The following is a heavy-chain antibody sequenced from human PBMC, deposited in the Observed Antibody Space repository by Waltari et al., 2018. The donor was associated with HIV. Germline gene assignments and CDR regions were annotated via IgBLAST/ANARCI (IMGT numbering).Heavy chain of an antibody. Sequence: LVKPSETLSLTCTVSGGSISSSSYYWGWIRQPPGKGLEWIGSLYYSGSTSYNPSLKSRVNISVDTYKNQFSLKLSSVTAADTAVYYCAREKWDYGMDVWGQGTTVTVSS. CDR3: AREKWDYGMDV. V-gene: IGHV4-39*07. CDR1: GGSISSSSYY. CDR2: LYYSGST. D-gene: IGHD2-8*01. J-gene: IGHJ6*02.